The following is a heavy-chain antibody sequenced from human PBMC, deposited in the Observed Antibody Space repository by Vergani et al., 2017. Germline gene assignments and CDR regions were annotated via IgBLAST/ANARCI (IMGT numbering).Heavy chain of an antibody. D-gene: IGHD1-26*01. CDR3: AGARWELKRVFDY. CDR2: IIPIFGTA. J-gene: IGHJ4*02. CDR1: GGTFSSSA. V-gene: IGHV1-69*01. Sequence: QVQMVQSGAEVKKPRSSVKVSCKASGGTFSSSAISRVRPTPGQGLEWMGGIIPIFGTAHYAQKFQGRVTITADESTSTAYMELRSLRSADTAVYYCAGARWELKRVFDYWGQGTLVTVSS.